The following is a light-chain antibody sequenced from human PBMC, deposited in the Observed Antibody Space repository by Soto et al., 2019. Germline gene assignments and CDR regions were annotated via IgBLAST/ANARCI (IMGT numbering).Light chain of an antibody. CDR2: TNT. CDR1: STNIGAGYD. Sequence: QSVLTQPPSVSGAPGQRVTISCTGSSTNIGAGYDVHWYQQVPGTAPKLLIYTNTNRPSGVPDRFSGSKSDTSASLTITGLQADDEADYYCQSYDSSLSGWKVFGGGTQLTVL. J-gene: IGLJ2*01. CDR3: QSYDSSLSGWKV. V-gene: IGLV1-40*01.